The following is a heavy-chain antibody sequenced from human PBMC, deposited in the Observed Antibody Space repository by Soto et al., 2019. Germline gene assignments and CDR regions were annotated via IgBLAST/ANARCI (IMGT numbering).Heavy chain of an antibody. CDR3: ARDRRIGSGYHWNDFYYCGMDV. CDR1: GFTFSSYS. D-gene: IGHD1-1*01. Sequence: EVQLVESGGGLVKPGGSLRLSCAASGFTFSSYSMNWVRQAPGKGLEWVSSISSSSSYIYYADSVKGRFTISRDNAKNSLYLQMNSLRAEDTAVYYCARDRRIGSGYHWNDFYYCGMDVWGQGITVTVSS. J-gene: IGHJ6*02. V-gene: IGHV3-21*01. CDR2: ISSSSSYI.